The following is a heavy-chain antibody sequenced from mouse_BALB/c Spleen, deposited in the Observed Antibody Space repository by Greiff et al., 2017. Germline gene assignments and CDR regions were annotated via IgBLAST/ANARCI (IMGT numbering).Heavy chain of an antibody. CDR3: ARGKDY. J-gene: IGHJ4*01. Sequence: EVHLVESGPGLVKPSQSLSLTCTVTGYSITSDYAWNWIRQFPGNKLEWMGYISYSGSTSYNPSLKSRISITRDTSKNQFFLQLNSVTTEDTATYYCARGKDYWGQGTSVTVSS. V-gene: IGHV3-2*02. CDR2: ISYSGST. CDR1: GYSITSDYA.